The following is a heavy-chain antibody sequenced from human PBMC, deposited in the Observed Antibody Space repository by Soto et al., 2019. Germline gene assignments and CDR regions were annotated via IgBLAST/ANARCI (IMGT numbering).Heavy chain of an antibody. J-gene: IGHJ5*02. CDR2: ISANNGNT. Sequence: QVQLVQSGAEVKKPGASVKVSCKASGYTFTSYGISWVRQAPGQGLEWMGWISANNGNTNYAQKLQGRVTMTTDTCTSRAEMELGSLRSDDTAVYYCAGQKYSSSSVWFDPWGQGTLVTVSS. CDR1: GYTFTSYG. CDR3: AGQKYSSSSVWFDP. D-gene: IGHD6-6*01. V-gene: IGHV1-18*01.